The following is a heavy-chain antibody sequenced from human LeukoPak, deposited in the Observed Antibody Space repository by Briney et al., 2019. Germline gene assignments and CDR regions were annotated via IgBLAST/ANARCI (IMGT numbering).Heavy chain of an antibody. J-gene: IGHJ5*02. Sequence: NPSETLSLTCTVSRGSISSSSYYSGWIRQPPGKGLEWLGRIYYNRSTYYNPSLKSRVTISVDTSKNQASLKLSSVTAADTAVYYCARLSSSSWSYWFDPWGQGTLVTVSS. D-gene: IGHD6-6*01. V-gene: IGHV4-39*01. CDR2: IYYNRST. CDR1: RGSISSSSYY. CDR3: ARLSSSSWSYWFDP.